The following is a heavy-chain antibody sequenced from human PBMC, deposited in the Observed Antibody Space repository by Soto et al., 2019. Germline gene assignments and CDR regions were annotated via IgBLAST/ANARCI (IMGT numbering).Heavy chain of an antibody. J-gene: IGHJ3*02. CDR1: GGTFTNYA. CDR2: IIPMFGTV. V-gene: IGHV1-69*06. CDR3: ARVAVPAYCGGHCYPDI. Sequence: QLQLVQSGAEVKKPGSSVKVSCKASGGTFTNYAISWVRQAPGQGFEWMGGIIPMFGTVNYAQIFQGRVTIAADTSTNTAYMELSSLKSEDTAVYFCARVAVPAYCGGHCYPDIWGQGARVTVSS. D-gene: IGHD2-21*02.